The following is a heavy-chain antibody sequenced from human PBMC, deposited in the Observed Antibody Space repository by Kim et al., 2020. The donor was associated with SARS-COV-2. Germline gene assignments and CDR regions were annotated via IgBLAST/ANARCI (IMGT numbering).Heavy chain of an antibody. J-gene: IGHJ5*02. CDR2: INTNTGNP. D-gene: IGHD1-26*01. CDR3: ARDVLGGGAFIYH. Sequence: ASVKVSCKASGYIFSDYSMNWLRQAAGQGLEWLGWINTNTGNPTYAQGFTGRFVFPWDTSLTTAHLQISSLRAEDTAVYYCARDVLGGGAFIYHWGQGTL. CDR1: GYIFSDYS. V-gene: IGHV7-4-1*02.